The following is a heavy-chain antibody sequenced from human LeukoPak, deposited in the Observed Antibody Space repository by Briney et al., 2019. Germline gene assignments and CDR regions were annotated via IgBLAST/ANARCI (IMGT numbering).Heavy chain of an antibody. J-gene: IGHJ4*02. D-gene: IGHD3-3*01. CDR2: INPNSGGT. Sequence: GASVKVSGKASGYTFTDYYMHWVRQAPGQGLEWMGWINPNSGGTNYAQKFQGRVTMTRDTSISTAYMELSRVRSDDTAVYYCARGGRSIFGVADYWGQGTLVTVSS. CDR3: ARGGRSIFGVADY. V-gene: IGHV1-2*02. CDR1: GYTFTDYY.